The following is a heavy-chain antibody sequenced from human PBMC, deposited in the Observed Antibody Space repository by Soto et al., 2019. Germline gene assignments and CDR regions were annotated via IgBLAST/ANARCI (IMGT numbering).Heavy chain of an antibody. J-gene: IGHJ6*02. V-gene: IGHV5-51*01. D-gene: IGHD1-20*01. CDR2: IYPGDSDT. CDR3: ARDSRPFNYYYYYYGMDV. Sequence: GESLKISCKGSGYNFTNYWIGWVRQMPGKGLESMGIIYPGDSDTRYSPSFQGQVTISADKSISTAYLQWSSLRAEDTAVYYCARDSRPFNYYYYYYGMDVWGQGTTVTVSS. CDR1: GYNFTNYW.